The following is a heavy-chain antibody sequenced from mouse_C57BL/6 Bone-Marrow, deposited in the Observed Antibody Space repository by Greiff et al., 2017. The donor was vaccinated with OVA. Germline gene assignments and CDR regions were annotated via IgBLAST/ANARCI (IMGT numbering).Heavy chain of an antibody. Sequence: EVQLQQSGTVLARPGASVKMSCKTSGYTFTSYWMHWVKQRPGQGLEWIGAIYPGNSDTSYNQKFKGKAKLTAVTSASTAYMELSSLTKEDAGVYYCTAGYDEGYAMDYWGQGTSVTVSS. CDR3: TAGYDEGYAMDY. CDR1: GYTFTSYW. CDR2: IYPGNSDT. V-gene: IGHV1-5*01. D-gene: IGHD2-2*01. J-gene: IGHJ4*01.